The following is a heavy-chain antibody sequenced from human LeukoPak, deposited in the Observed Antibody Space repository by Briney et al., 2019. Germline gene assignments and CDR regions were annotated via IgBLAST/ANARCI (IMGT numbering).Heavy chain of an antibody. Sequence: GGSLRLSCAASGFTFSSYAMHWVRQAPGKGLEWVSAVGKSGENTYYADSVKGRFTVSRDSSKNTLYLQMNSLRAEDTAVYYCAKDGLAVAGPYYFDYWGQGTLVTVSS. CDR1: GFTFSSYA. J-gene: IGHJ4*02. V-gene: IGHV3-23*01. CDR3: AKDGLAVAGPYYFDY. CDR2: VGKSGENT. D-gene: IGHD6-19*01.